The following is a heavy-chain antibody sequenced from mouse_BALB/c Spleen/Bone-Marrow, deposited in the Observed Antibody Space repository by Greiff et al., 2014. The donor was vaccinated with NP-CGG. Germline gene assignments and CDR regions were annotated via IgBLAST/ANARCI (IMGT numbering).Heavy chain of an antibody. CDR3: ARLGYYGWFAY. D-gene: IGHD2-3*01. CDR2: INPESNTI. J-gene: IGHJ3*01. CDR1: GFDFSRYW. Sequence: VMLVESGGGLVQPGGSLKLSCAASGFDFSRYWMSWVRQAPGKGLQWIGEINPESNTINYSPSLKDKFIISRDNAKNTLYLQMSKVKSEDAALYCCARLGYYGWFAYWGQGTLVTVSA. V-gene: IGHV4-1*02.